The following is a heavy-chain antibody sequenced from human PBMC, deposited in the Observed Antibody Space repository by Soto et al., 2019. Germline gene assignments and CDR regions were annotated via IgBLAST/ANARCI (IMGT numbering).Heavy chain of an antibody. Sequence: GGSLRLSCAASGFTFSNAWMNWVRQAPGKGLEWVGRIKSKTDGGTTDYAAPVKGRFTISRDDSKNTLYLQMNSLKTEDTAVYYCTTENPMGQYYGMDAWGQGTAVTVSS. CDR3: TTENPMGQYYGMDA. J-gene: IGHJ6*02. CDR1: GFTFSNAW. D-gene: IGHD3-10*01. V-gene: IGHV3-15*07. CDR2: IKSKTDGGTT.